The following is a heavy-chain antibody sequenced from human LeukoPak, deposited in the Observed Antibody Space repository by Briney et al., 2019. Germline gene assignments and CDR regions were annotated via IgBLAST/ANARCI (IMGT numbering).Heavy chain of an antibody. CDR3: VREAGYCASVCLKSNWFDP. J-gene: IGHJ5*02. CDR1: GFPFSNHA. CDR2: ISNGNT. D-gene: IGHD2-15*01. V-gene: IGHV3-23*01. Sequence: GGSLRLSCAASGFPFSNHAMSWVRQPPGKGLEWVAAISNGNTYYADSVRGRFAISRDDSKNMVYLRMNSLRGEDTALYYCVREAGYCASVCLKSNWFDPWGQGTLVTVSS.